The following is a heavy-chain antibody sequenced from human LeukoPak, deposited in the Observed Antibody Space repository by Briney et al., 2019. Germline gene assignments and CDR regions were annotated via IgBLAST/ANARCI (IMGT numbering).Heavy chain of an antibody. J-gene: IGHJ3*02. V-gene: IGHV4-61*02. Sequence: PSQTLSLTCTVSGGYLSSGSYYWSWIRQPAGKGLEWIGRIYTSGSTNYNPSLKSRVTISVDTSKNQFSLKLSSVTAADTAVYYCARNPPYYYDSSGYYTSYDAFDICGQGTMVTVSS. D-gene: IGHD3-22*01. CDR1: GGYLSSGSYY. CDR2: IYTSGST. CDR3: ARNPPYYYDSSGYYTSYDAFDI.